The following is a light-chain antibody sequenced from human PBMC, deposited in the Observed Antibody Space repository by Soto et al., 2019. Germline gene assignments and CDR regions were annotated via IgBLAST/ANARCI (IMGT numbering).Light chain of an antibody. CDR2: GYI. J-gene: IGLJ3*02. V-gene: IGLV1-40*01. CDR3: QSYDNSLSVRV. Sequence: QSVLTQPPSGSGAPGQRVTISCTGSSSNIGAGYDLHWYQQLPGTAPKLLIYGYIDRPSGVPDRFSGSKSGTSASLAITGLQAEDEADYYCQSYDNSLSVRVFGGGTKLTVL. CDR1: SSNIGAGYD.